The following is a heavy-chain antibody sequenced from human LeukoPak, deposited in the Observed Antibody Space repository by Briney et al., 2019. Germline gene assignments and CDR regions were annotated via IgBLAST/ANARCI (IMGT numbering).Heavy chain of an antibody. V-gene: IGHV1-69*13. CDR3: ARGWLAETTVVTPYNY. Sequence: SVKVSCKASGGTFSSYDISWVRQAPGRGLEWMGGITPIFGTAKYAQKFQGRVTITAVESMSTAYMELSSLRSEDTAVYYCARGWLAETTVVTPYNYWGQGTLVTVSS. CDR2: ITPIFGTA. CDR1: GGTFSSYD. D-gene: IGHD4-23*01. J-gene: IGHJ4*02.